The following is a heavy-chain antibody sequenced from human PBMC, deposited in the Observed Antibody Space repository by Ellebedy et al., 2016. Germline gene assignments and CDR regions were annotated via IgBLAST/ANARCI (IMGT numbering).Heavy chain of an antibody. CDR1: GGSINSYY. Sequence: SETLSLTXTVSGGSINSYYWSWIRQPPGKGLEWIGYIYYSGSTNYNPSLKSRVTISVDTSKNQFSLKLTSVTAADAAVYYCARDRGGLTYYKDYWGQGKLVTVSS. D-gene: IGHD3-10*01. J-gene: IGHJ4*02. CDR3: ARDRGGLTYYKDY. CDR2: IYYSGST. V-gene: IGHV4-59*13.